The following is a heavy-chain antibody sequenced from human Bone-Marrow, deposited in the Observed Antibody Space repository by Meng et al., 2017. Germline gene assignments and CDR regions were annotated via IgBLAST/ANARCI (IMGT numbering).Heavy chain of an antibody. CDR1: GGSFSGYY. CDR3: ASGYCSGGSCQVGWFDP. CDR2: INHSGST. J-gene: IGHJ5*02. V-gene: IGHV4-34*01. Sequence: QGQLQQWGPGLLKPSVTLSLTWAVYGGSFSGYYWSWIRQPPGKGLEWIGEINHSGSTNYNPSLKSRVTISVDTSKNQFSLKLSSVTAADTAVYYCASGYCSGGSCQVGWFDPWGQGTLVTVSS. D-gene: IGHD2-15*01.